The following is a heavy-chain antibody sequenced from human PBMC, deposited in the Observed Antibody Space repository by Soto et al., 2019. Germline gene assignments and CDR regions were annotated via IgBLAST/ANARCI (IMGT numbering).Heavy chain of an antibody. CDR2: IYATGTT. CDR3: VRGGTKTLRDWFDP. J-gene: IGHJ5*02. D-gene: IGHD1-1*01. CDR1: GASISGFY. V-gene: IGHV4-4*07. Sequence: SGTLSLTCTVSGASISGFYWSWIRKSAGKGLEWIGRIYATGTTDYSPSLKSRVMMSVDTSKKQFSLKLRSVTAADTAVYYCVRGGTKTLRDWFDPWGQGISVTVSS.